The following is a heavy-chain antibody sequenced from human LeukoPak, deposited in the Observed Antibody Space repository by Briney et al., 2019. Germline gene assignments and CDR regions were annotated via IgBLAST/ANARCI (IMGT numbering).Heavy chain of an antibody. CDR3: ARDLWYPGAFDI. CDR1: GYSISSGYF. D-gene: IGHD1-14*01. Sequence: PSETLSLTCTVSGYSISSGYFWGWIRQPPGKGLEWIGSFYHSGITYYNPSLKSRVTISVEMSKNQFSLKLSSVTAADTAVYYCARDLWYPGAFDIWGQGTMVTVSS. V-gene: IGHV4-38-2*02. J-gene: IGHJ3*02. CDR2: FYHSGIT.